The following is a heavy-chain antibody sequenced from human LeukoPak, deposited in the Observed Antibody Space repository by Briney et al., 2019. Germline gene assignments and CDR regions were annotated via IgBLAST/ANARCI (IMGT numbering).Heavy chain of an antibody. CDR3: ANGLDYGGY. Sequence: GGSLRLSCAASGFTFSSYAMSWVRQAPGQGLECVSSISGSGGTTYYADSVKGRFTISRDNSKNTLYLQMNSLRAEDTAVYYCANGLDYGGYWGQGTLVTVSS. CDR2: ISGSGGTT. CDR1: GFTFSSYA. D-gene: IGHD4-17*01. J-gene: IGHJ4*02. V-gene: IGHV3-23*01.